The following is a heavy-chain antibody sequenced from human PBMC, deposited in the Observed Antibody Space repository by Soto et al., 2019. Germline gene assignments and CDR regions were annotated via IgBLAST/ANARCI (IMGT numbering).Heavy chain of an antibody. D-gene: IGHD2-15*01. J-gene: IGHJ4*02. CDR2: INHSGST. CDR1: GGSFSGYY. Sequence: LSLTCAVHGGSFSGYYWSWIRQPPGKGLEWIGEINHSGSTNYNPSLKSRVTISVDTSKNQFSLKLSSVTAADTAVYYCARVPPPADIVVVVPSRGYWGQGTLVTVSS. V-gene: IGHV4-34*01. CDR3: ARVPPPADIVVVVPSRGY.